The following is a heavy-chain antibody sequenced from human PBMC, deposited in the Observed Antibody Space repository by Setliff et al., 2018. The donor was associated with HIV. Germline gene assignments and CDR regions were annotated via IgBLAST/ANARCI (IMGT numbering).Heavy chain of an antibody. CDR1: GGSISTYY. CDR3: ARANSIKGYSYGPDAFAI. D-gene: IGHD5-18*01. V-gene: IGHV4-59*01. CDR2: IFYSGST. Sequence: SETLSLTCTVSGGSISTYYWNWIRQPPGRGPEWIGYIFYSGSTNYNPSLKSRVTISVDTSKNQFSLNLSSVTAADTAVYYCARANSIKGYSYGPDAFAIWGQGTQVTVSS. J-gene: IGHJ3*02.